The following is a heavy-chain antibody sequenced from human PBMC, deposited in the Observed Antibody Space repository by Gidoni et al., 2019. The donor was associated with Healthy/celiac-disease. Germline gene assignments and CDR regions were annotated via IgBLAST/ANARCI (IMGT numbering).Heavy chain of an antibody. D-gene: IGHD4-17*01. Sequence: QVQLVQSGAEVKKPGASVKVSCKASGYTFTSYYMHWVRQAPGQGLEWMGIINPSGGSTSYAQKFQGRVTMTRDTSTSTVYMELSSLRSEDTAVYYCARDARRGTVTTGIPDYWGQGTLVTVSS. V-gene: IGHV1-46*01. CDR2: INPSGGST. J-gene: IGHJ4*02. CDR3: ARDARRGTVTTGIPDY. CDR1: GYTFTSYY.